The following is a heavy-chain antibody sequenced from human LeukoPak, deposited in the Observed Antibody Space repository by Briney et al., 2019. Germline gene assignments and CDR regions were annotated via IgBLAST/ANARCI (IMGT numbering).Heavy chain of an antibody. Sequence: GGSLRLSCAASGFTVSSNYMSWVRQAPGKGPEWVTTISASGIHIYYADSAKGRFTISRDNSRNTLELQMNSLRGEDTAVYYCVRMVSGDSWGQGTLVTVTS. J-gene: IGHJ4*02. V-gene: IGHV3-53*01. CDR1: GFTVSSNY. D-gene: IGHD2-8*01. CDR3: VRMVSGDS. CDR2: ISASGIHI.